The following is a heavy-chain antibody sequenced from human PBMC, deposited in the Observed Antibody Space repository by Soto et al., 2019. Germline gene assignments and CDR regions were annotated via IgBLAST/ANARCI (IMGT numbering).Heavy chain of an antibody. J-gene: IGHJ4*02. Sequence: GGSLRLSCAASGLTLNRYWMHWVRHVPGKGLEWAAGISSSGGRTNYADSVKGRFTISRDNSKDTLYLQMNSLRAEDTALYYCAKVQEFCGFNCYIVDSWGQGVLVTVSS. CDR1: GLTLNRYW. D-gene: IGHD2-21*02. V-gene: IGHV3-23*01. CDR3: AKVQEFCGFNCYIVDS. CDR2: ISSSGGRT.